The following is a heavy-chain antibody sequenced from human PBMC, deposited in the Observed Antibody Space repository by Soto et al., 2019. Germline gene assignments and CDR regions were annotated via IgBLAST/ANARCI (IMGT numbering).Heavy chain of an antibody. CDR3: ARFLRDSSSWYKSWFDP. V-gene: IGHV1-69*06. CDR1: GGTFSSYA. Sequence: SVKVSCKASGGTFSSYAISWVRQAPGQGLEWMGGIIPIFGTANYAQKFQGRVTITADKSTSTAYMELSSLRSEDTAVYYCARFLRDSSSWYKSWFDPWGQGTLVTVSS. CDR2: IIPIFGTA. D-gene: IGHD6-13*01. J-gene: IGHJ5*02.